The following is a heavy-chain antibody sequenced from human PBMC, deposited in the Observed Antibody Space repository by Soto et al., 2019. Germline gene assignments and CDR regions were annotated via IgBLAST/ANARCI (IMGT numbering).Heavy chain of an antibody. J-gene: IGHJ5*02. CDR3: VSSKYNMVAGPTGFDP. Sequence: QLQLQESGSGLVKHSQPLSLTCTFSGVSIGSGDYSWSWSRQPPGKGTERLGYIYPRGNTYYNPSRESRLTMSADRSQKQLSLCLRSVTAANTALYFCVSSKYNMVAGPTGFDPWGQGILVIVSS. CDR2: IYPRGNT. D-gene: IGHD1-20*01. CDR1: GVSIGSGDYS. V-gene: IGHV4-30-2*01.